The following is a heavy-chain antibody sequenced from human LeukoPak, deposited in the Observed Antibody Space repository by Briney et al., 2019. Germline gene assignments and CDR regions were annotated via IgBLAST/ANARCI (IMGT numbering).Heavy chain of an antibody. CDR1: GYTFTGYY. CDR3: ARDSGSYFGNDAFDI. V-gene: IGHV1-2*02. D-gene: IGHD1-26*01. J-gene: IGHJ3*02. Sequence: GASVKVSCKASGYTFTGYYMHWVRQAPGQGLEWMGWINPNSGGTNYAQKFQGRVTMTRDTSISTAYMELSRLRSDDTAVYYCARDSGSYFGNDAFDIWGQGTMVTVSS. CDR2: INPNSGGT.